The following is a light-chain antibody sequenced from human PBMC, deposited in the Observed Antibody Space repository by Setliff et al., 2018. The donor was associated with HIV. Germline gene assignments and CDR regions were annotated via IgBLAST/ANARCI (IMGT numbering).Light chain of an antibody. J-gene: IGLJ1*01. V-gene: IGLV2-14*03. CDR3: YSYTAGTSYV. CDR1: SSDVGAYNY. CDR2: DVT. Sequence: QSALAQPASVSGSPGQSITISCTGTSSDVGAYNYVSWYQQYPGKSPKLVIYDVTIRPSGVSNRFSGSKSGNTASLNISGLQAEDEGDYYCYSYTAGTSYVFGGGTKGTVL.